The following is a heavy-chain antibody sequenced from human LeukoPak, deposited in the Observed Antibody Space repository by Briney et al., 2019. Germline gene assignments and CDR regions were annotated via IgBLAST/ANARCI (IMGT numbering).Heavy chain of an antibody. V-gene: IGHV4-39*01. CDR2: IYYSGST. Sequence: SETLSLTCTVSGGSISSSSYYWGWIRQPPGTGLEWIGSIYYSGSTYYNPSLKSRVTISVDTSKNQFSLKLSSVTAADTAVYYCARRPTSYSSSWYYYYYYGMDVWGQGTTVTVSS. CDR1: GGSISSSSYY. J-gene: IGHJ6*02. CDR3: ARRPTSYSSSWYYYYYYGMDV. D-gene: IGHD6-13*01.